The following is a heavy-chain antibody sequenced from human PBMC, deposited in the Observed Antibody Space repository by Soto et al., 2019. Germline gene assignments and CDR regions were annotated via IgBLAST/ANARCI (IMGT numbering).Heavy chain of an antibody. CDR1: GYTFTSYG. D-gene: IGHD2-21*01. CDR2: ISAYNGNT. J-gene: IGHJ4*02. V-gene: IGHV1-18*01. CDR3: ARIICGGECYSPFPKPHFDY. Sequence: QVQLVQSGAEVKKPGASVKVSCKASGYTFTSYGISWVRQAPGQGLEWMGWISAYNGNTNYAQKLQGRVTMTTDTSTSTAYMELRSLRSDDTAVYYCARIICGGECYSPFPKPHFDYWCQGTLVTVSS.